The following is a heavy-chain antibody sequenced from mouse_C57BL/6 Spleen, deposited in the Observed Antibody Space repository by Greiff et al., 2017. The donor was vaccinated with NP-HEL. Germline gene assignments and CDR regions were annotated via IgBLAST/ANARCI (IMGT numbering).Heavy chain of an antibody. CDR1: GFTFSSYA. CDR2: ISSGGDYI. CDR3: TRPDDYDVGAMDD. J-gene: IGHJ4*01. V-gene: IGHV5-9-1*02. Sequence: DVKLVESGEGLVKPGGSLKLSCAASGFTFSSYAMSWVRQTPEKRLEWVAYISSGGDYIYYADNVKGRFTISRDNARNTLYLQMSSLKSEDTAMYYCTRPDDYDVGAMDDWGQGASVTVSS. D-gene: IGHD2-4*01.